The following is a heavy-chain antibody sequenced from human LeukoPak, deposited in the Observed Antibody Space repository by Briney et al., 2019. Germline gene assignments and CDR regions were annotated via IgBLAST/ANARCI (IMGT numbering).Heavy chain of an antibody. D-gene: IGHD6-13*01. CDR1: GGSISSYY. J-gene: IGHJ5*02. CDR3: AREYSSSWNMYEGWFDP. Sequence: KPSETLSLTCTVSGGSISSYYWSWIRQPAGKGLEWIGRIYTSGSTNYNPSLKSRVTMSVDTSKNQFSLKLSSVTAADTAVYYCAREYSSSWNMYEGWFDPWGQGTLVTVSS. CDR2: IYTSGST. V-gene: IGHV4-4*07.